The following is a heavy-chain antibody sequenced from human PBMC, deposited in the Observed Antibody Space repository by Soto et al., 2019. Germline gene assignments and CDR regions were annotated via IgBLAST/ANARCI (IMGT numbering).Heavy chain of an antibody. V-gene: IGHV4-39*01. Sequence: PSETLSLTCTVSGDSISSSNSHWGWTRQPPGKGLEYIGSVYYGGAIFYSGNIYYNPSLKSRVTISVDTSKNQFSLRLSSVTAADTGVYYCVRYHRINMKPYSPEGFHIWGQGTMVTVSS. CDR2: VYYGGAIFYSGNI. D-gene: IGHD3-3*02. CDR3: VRYHRINMKPYSPEGFHI. CDR1: GDSISSSNSH. J-gene: IGHJ3*02.